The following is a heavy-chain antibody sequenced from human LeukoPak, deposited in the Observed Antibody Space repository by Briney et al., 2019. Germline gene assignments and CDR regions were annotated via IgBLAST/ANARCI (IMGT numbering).Heavy chain of an antibody. CDR2: IYYSGST. D-gene: IGHD2-15*01. Sequence: PSETLSLTCTVSGGSISSYYWSWIRQPPGKGLEWIGYIYYSGSTTYNPSLKSRVTISVDTSKNQFSLKLTSVTAADTAVYYCAAGTPALEFWGQGTLVTVSS. J-gene: IGHJ4*02. CDR1: GGSISSYY. V-gene: IGHV4-59*08. CDR3: AAGTPALEF.